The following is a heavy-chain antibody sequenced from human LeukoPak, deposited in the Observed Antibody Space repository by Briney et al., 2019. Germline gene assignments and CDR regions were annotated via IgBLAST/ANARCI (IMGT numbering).Heavy chain of an antibody. J-gene: IGHJ3*02. CDR3: ARAESGHDAFDI. CDR1: GFIVSSNY. V-gene: IGHV3-53*01. D-gene: IGHD1-26*01. CDR2: IYSGGRT. Sequence: GGSLRLSCAASGFIVSSNYMSWVRQAPGRTLEWVSIIYSGGRTYYTDSVMGRFTISRDNSKNTLYLQMNSLRAEDTAVYYCARAESGHDAFDIWGQGTMVTVSS.